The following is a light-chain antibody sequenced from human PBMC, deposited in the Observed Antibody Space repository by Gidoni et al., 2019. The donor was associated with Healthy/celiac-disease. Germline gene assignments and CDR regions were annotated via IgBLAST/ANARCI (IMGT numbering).Light chain of an antibody. CDR1: QTVNSYY. V-gene: IGKV3-20*01. CDR3: QHFGSSPWT. J-gene: IGKJ1*01. Sequence: EIVLTQSPGTLSLSPGQRATLSCRASQTVNSYYLVWYQQKPGQAPRRLIYGASTRATGIPDRFSGSGSGTDFTLTISRLEPEDFAVYYCQHFGSSPWTFGQGTKVDIK. CDR2: GAS.